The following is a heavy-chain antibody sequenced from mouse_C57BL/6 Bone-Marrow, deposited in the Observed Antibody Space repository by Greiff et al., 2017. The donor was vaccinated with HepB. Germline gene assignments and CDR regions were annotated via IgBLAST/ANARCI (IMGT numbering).Heavy chain of an antibody. CDR2: IYPGSGST. V-gene: IGHV1-55*01. CDR1: GYTFTSYW. D-gene: IGHD1-1*01. Sequence: QVQLQQPGAELVKPGASVKMSCKASGYTFTSYWITWVKQRPGQGLEWIGDIYPGSGSTNYNEKFKSKATLTVDTSSSTAYMQLSSLTSEDSAVYYWAREGHYYGSSYWYFDVWGTGTTVTVSS. J-gene: IGHJ1*03. CDR3: AREGHYYGSSYWYFDV.